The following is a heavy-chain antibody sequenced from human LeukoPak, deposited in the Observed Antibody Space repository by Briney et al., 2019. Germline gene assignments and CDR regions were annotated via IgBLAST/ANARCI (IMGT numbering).Heavy chain of an antibody. CDR1: GFITDYYA. D-gene: IGHD6-25*01. Sequence: GGSLRLSCAAPGFITDYYAIHWVRHAPGKGLEWVSLISGDGGSTFYADSVRGRFTISRDNSKNSLSLQMSSLRSEDTALYFCVRESETSGWFDHWGQGTLVTVSS. CDR2: ISGDGGST. V-gene: IGHV3-43*02. J-gene: IGHJ5*02. CDR3: VRESETSGWFDH.